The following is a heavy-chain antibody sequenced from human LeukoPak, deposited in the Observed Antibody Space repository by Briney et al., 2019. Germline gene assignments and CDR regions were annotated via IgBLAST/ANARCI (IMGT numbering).Heavy chain of an antibody. CDR3: AREEGSSGWWAKKY. D-gene: IGHD6-19*01. Sequence: TPSETLSLTCAVYGGSFSGYYWSWIRQPPGKGLEWIGEINHSGSTNYNPSLKSRVTISVDTSKNQFSLKLSSVTAADTAVYYCAREEGSSGWWAKKYWGQGTLVTVSS. V-gene: IGHV4-34*01. J-gene: IGHJ4*02. CDR1: GGSFSGYY. CDR2: INHSGST.